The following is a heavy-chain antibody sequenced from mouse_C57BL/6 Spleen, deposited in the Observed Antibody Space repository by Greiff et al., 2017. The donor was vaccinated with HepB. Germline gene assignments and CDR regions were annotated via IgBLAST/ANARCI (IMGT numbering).Heavy chain of an antibody. CDR2: INPSSGYT. CDR3: ERGGIYCYGSQAMDY. J-gene: IGHJ4*01. V-gene: IGHV1-4*01. CDR1: GYTFTSYT. D-gene: IGHD1-1*01. Sequence: VQLQQSGAELARPGASVKLSCKASGYTFTSYTMHWVKQRPGQGLEWIGYINPSSGYTKYNQKFKDKATLTADKSSSTAYLQLSSLTSEDSAVYYCERGGIYCYGSQAMDYWGQGTSVTVSS.